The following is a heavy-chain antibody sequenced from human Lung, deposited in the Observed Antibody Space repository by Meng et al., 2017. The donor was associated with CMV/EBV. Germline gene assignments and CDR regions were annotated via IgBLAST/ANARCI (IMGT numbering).Heavy chain of an antibody. CDR3: AIEDEEGGYFDN. CDR1: RGSVTSSSSY. J-gene: IGHJ4*02. Sequence: SXTXSLXCTVSRGSVTSSSSYWTWIRQPPGKGLEWIGYVYYDGSTNYNPSLKSRVTISLDTSKNQFSLDLRSVTAADTAVYSCAIEDEEGGYFDNWGQGPLVTVSS. V-gene: IGHV4-61*01. D-gene: IGHD3-16*01. CDR2: VYYDGST.